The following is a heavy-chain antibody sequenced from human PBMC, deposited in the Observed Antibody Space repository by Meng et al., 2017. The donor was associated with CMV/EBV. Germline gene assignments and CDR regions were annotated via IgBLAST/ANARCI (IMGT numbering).Heavy chain of an antibody. CDR1: YTFTSYG. D-gene: IGHD2-21*01. Sequence: YTFTSYGISWVRQAPGQGLEWMGWISAYNGNTNYAQKLQGRVTMTTDTSTSTAYMELRSLRSDDTAMYYCARAAYCGGDCYPNFDYWGQGTLVTVSS. CDR2: ISAYNGNT. J-gene: IGHJ4*02. CDR3: ARAAYCGGDCYPNFDY. V-gene: IGHV1-18*01.